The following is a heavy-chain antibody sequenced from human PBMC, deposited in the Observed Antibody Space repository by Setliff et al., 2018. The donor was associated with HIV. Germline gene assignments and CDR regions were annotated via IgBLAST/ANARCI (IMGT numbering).Heavy chain of an antibody. J-gene: IGHJ4*02. Sequence: SETLSLTCTVPGGSINRSNYYWGWIRQPPGKGLEWIGTISYTGSTYYDPSLKSRVTISLDTSKNQFFLKLSSVTTPDTAIYYCARQTWEYYDTLTGYYRSPKNFDSWGQGTLVTVSS. V-gene: IGHV4-39*01. CDR3: ARQTWEYYDTLTGYYRSPKNFDS. D-gene: IGHD3-9*01. CDR2: ISYTGST. CDR1: GGSINRSNYY.